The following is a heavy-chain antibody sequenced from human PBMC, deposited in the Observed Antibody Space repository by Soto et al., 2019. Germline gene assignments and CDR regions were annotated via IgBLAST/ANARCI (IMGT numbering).Heavy chain of an antibody. CDR3: AKEGGLSGSYYISSSYYFDY. CDR1: GFTFSSYG. V-gene: IGHV3-30*18. J-gene: IGHJ4*02. D-gene: IGHD1-26*01. Sequence: GGSLRLSCAASGFTFSSYGMHWVRQAPGKGLEWVAIISYDGSNTYYADSVKGRFTISRDNSKNTLYLQMNSLRAEDTSVYYCAKEGGLSGSYYISSSYYFDYWGQGTLVT. CDR2: ISYDGSNT.